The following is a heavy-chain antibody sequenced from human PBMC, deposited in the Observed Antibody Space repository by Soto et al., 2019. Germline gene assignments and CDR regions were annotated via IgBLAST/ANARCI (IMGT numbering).Heavy chain of an antibody. V-gene: IGHV1-18*04. J-gene: IGHJ5*02. Sequence: ASVKVSCKASGYTFTSYGISWVRQAPGQGLEWMGWISAYNGNTNYAQKLQGRVTVTTDTSTSTAYMELRSLRSDDTAVYYCARDFPAATPSPWFDPWGQGTLVTVSS. CDR2: ISAYNGNT. D-gene: IGHD2-15*01. CDR1: GYTFTSYG. CDR3: ARDFPAATPSPWFDP.